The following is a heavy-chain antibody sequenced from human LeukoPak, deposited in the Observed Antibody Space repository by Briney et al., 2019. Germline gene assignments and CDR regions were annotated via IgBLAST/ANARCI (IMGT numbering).Heavy chain of an antibody. J-gene: IGHJ3*02. V-gene: IGHV4-39*01. D-gene: IGHD3-3*01. Sequence: PSETLSLTCTVSGGSISSSSYYWGWIRQPPGKGLEWIGSIYYSGSTYYNPSLKSRVTISVDTSKNQFPLKLSSVTAADTAVYYCARFYTIFGVVTPISAFDIWGQGTMVTVSS. CDR1: GGSISSSSYY. CDR2: IYYSGST. CDR3: ARFYTIFGVVTPISAFDI.